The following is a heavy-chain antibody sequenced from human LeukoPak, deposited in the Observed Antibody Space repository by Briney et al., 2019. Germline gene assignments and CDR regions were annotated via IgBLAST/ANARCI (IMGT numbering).Heavy chain of an antibody. Sequence: SETLSLTCTVSGGSISSYYWSWIRQPAGKGLEWIGRIYTSGSTNYNPSLKSRVTISVDKSKNQFSLKLSSVNAADTAVYYCASSTTPSTYYYYYYMDVWGKGTTVTVSS. D-gene: IGHD4-11*01. J-gene: IGHJ6*03. V-gene: IGHV4-4*07. CDR2: IYTSGST. CDR1: GGSISSYY. CDR3: ASSTTPSTYYYYYYMDV.